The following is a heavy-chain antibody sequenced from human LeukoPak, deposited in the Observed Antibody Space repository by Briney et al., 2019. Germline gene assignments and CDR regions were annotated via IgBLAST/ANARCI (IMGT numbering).Heavy chain of an antibody. CDR1: GFTFSSYA. D-gene: IGHD3/OR15-3a*01. Sequence: PGGSLRLSCAASGFTFSSYAMSWVRQAPGKGLEWVSAISGSGGSTYYADSVKGRFTISRDNSKNTLYLQMNSLRAEDTGVYYCAKIRAVFDWSKTGYFDYWGQGTLVTVSS. V-gene: IGHV3-23*01. CDR3: AKIRAVFDWSKTGYFDY. CDR2: ISGSGGST. J-gene: IGHJ4*02.